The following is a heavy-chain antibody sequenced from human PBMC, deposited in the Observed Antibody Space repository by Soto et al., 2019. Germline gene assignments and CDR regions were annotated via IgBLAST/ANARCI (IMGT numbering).Heavy chain of an antibody. CDR1: GYTFTSYG. J-gene: IGHJ3*02. Sequence: ASVKVSCKASGYTFTSYGISWVRQAPGQGLEWMGWISAYNGNTNYAQKLQGRVTMTTDTSTSTAYMELRSLRSDDTAVYYCASVTTSAREDAFDIWGQGTMVTVSS. CDR3: ASVTTSAREDAFDI. CDR2: ISAYNGNT. V-gene: IGHV1-18*01. D-gene: IGHD4-17*01.